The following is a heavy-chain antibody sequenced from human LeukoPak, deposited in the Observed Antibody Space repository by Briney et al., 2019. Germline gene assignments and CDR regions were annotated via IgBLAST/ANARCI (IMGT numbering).Heavy chain of an antibody. CDR1: GGTFSSYG. D-gene: IGHD2-2*01. J-gene: IGHJ4*02. Sequence: ASVKVYCKASGGTFSSYGISWVRQAPGQGLEWMGGIIPIFGTANYAQKFQGRVTITADKSTSTAYMELSSLRSEDTAVYYCARVNCSSTSCYAPGDYWGQGTLVTVSS. CDR3: ARVNCSSTSCYAPGDY. CDR2: IIPIFGTA. V-gene: IGHV1-69*06.